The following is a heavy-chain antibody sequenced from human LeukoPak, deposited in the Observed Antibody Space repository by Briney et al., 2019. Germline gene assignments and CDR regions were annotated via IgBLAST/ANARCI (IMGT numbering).Heavy chain of an antibody. CDR3: ARVAGHYYDSSGPNYYMDV. Sequence: GASVKVSCKASGGTFSSYAISWVRQAPGQGLEWMGGIIPIFGTANYAQKFQGRVTITTDESTSTAYMELSSLRSEDTAVYYCARVAGHYYDSSGPNYYMDVWGKGTTVTVPS. D-gene: IGHD3-22*01. V-gene: IGHV1-69*05. CDR2: IIPIFGTA. CDR1: GGTFSSYA. J-gene: IGHJ6*03.